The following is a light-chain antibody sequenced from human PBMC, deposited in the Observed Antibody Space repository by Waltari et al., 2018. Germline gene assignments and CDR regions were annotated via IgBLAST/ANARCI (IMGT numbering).Light chain of an antibody. Sequence: QSALTQPPSASGSPGQSVTLPCPGTSSDVGGYNYVSWYQQHPGKVPKLVIFEVSKRPSGVPDRFSGSRSGNTASLTVSGLQAEDEADYYCSSYAGSNTYVLFGGGTKLTVL. J-gene: IGLJ2*01. CDR2: EVS. CDR3: SSYAGSNTYVL. CDR1: SSDVGGYNY. V-gene: IGLV2-8*01.